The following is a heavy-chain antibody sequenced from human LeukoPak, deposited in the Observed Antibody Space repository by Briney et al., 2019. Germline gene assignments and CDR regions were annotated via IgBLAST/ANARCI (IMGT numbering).Heavy chain of an antibody. V-gene: IGHV4-4*02. CDR3: ARNFDS. CDR1: GGSISNTNW. Sequence: PSGTLSLTCAVSGGSISNTNWGSWVRQPPGKGLEWIGEISPGGSTNYNPSLKPRVTLSVDKSKNQFSLKLNSVTAADTAVYYCARNFDSWGQGTLVTVSS. CDR2: ISPGGST. J-gene: IGHJ5*01.